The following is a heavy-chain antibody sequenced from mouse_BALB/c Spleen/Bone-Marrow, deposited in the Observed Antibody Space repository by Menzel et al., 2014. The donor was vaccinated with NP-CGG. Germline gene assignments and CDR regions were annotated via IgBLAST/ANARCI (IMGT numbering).Heavy chain of an antibody. CDR3: TRDRGDY. Sequence: VQLKESGGGLVEPGGSLKLSCAASGFIFXYYAVSWVRQSPEKRLEWVAEISSGGSYTYYPDTVTGRFTISRDNAKNTLYLEMSSLRSEDTAMYYCTRDRGDYWGQGTSVTVSS. CDR2: ISSGGSYT. D-gene: IGHD3-1*01. J-gene: IGHJ4*01. CDR1: GFIFXYYA. V-gene: IGHV5-9-4*01.